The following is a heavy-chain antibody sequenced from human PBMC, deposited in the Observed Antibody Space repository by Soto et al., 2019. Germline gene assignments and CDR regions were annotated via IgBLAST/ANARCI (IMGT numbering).Heavy chain of an antibody. CDR3: ARELAAAGSFDY. Sequence: PGGSLRLSGAASGFTFSRYEMNWVRQAPGKGLECISYISNSGSTMYYADAVKGRFTISRDNAKNSLYLQMNSLRDEDTAVYYCARELAAAGSFDYWGQGTLVTVSS. J-gene: IGHJ4*02. CDR1: GFTFSRYE. CDR2: ISNSGSTM. V-gene: IGHV3-48*03. D-gene: IGHD6-13*01.